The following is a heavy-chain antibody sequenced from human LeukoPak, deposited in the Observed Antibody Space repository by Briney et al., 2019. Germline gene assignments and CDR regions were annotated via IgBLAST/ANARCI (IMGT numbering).Heavy chain of an antibody. CDR3: ARGVADGFDP. CDR1: GFTFSSYA. V-gene: IGHV3-64*01. J-gene: IGHJ5*02. D-gene: IGHD6-19*01. Sequence: GGSLRLSCVASGFTFSSYAMHWARQAPGKGLEYLSAISRNGGSTYYANSVKGRFTISRDNSKNTLYPQMGSLRAEDMAVYYCARGVADGFDPWGQGTLVTVSS. CDR2: ISRNGGST.